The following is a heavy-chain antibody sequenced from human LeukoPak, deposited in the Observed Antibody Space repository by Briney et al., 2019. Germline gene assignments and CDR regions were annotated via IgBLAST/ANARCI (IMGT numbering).Heavy chain of an antibody. Sequence: ASVKVSCKASGYTFTSYGISWVRQAPGQRLEWMGWISAYNGNTNYAQKLQGRVTMTTDTSTSTAYMELRSLRFDDTAVYYCARDQSVRLLQTSSTYFKHVFAIWGQGSMVTVSS. CDR1: GYTFTSYG. J-gene: IGHJ3*02. CDR3: ARDQSVRLLQTSSTYFKHVFAI. D-gene: IGHD6-13*01. V-gene: IGHV1-18*01. CDR2: ISAYNGNT.